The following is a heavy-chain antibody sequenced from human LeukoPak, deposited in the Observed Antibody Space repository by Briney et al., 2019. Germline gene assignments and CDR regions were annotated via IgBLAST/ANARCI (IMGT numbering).Heavy chain of an antibody. J-gene: IGHJ4*02. V-gene: IGHV3-74*01. CDR2: INGDGSST. Sequence: AGSLRLSCAASGFTFSNYWMHWVRQAPGKGLVWVSRINGDGSSTTYADSVKGRFTISRDNAKNTLYLQMNSLRAEDTAVYYCSREDIVEVPAIPFDYWGQGTLVTVSS. D-gene: IGHD2-2*01. CDR1: GFTFSNYW. CDR3: SREDIVEVPAIPFDY.